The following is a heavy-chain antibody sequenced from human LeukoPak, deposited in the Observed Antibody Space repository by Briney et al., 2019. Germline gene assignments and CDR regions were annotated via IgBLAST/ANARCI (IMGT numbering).Heavy chain of an antibody. CDR1: GGSISSSSYY. V-gene: IGHV4-39*01. Sequence: SETLSLTRTVSGGSISSSSYYWGWIRQPPGKGLEWIGSIYYSGSTYYNPSLKSRVTISVDTSKNQFSLKLSSVTAADTAVYYCARAVPPGYSSSWYLAFDYWGQGTLVTVSS. CDR3: ARAVPPGYSSSWYLAFDY. J-gene: IGHJ4*02. D-gene: IGHD6-13*01. CDR2: IYYSGST.